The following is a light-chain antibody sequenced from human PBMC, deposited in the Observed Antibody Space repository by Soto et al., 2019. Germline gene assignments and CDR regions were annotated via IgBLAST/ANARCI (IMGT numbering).Light chain of an antibody. J-gene: IGLJ2*01. Sequence: QPVLTQSPSVSGAPGQRVTISCTGSSSNIGAGYDVHWYQQLPGTAPKLLIYGNSNRPSGVPDRFSGSKSGTSASLAITGLQAEDEADYYCQSYDSSLSGWVFGGGTKVTVL. CDR1: SSNIGAGYD. CDR2: GNS. V-gene: IGLV1-40*01. CDR3: QSYDSSLSGWV.